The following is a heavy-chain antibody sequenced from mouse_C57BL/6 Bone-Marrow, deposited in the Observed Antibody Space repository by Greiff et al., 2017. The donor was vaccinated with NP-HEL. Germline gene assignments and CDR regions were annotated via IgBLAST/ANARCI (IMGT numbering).Heavy chain of an antibody. CDR1: GYTFTDYY. V-gene: IGHV1-19*01. CDR2: INPYNGGT. J-gene: IGHJ2*01. Sequence: VQLQQSGPVLVKPGASVKMSCKASGYTFTDYYMNWVKQSHGKSLEWIGVINPYNGGTSYNQKFKGKATLTVDKSSSTAYMELNSLTSEDSAVYYCARTPITTVVAPFDYGGQGTTLTVSS. D-gene: IGHD1-1*01. CDR3: ARTPITTVVAPFDY.